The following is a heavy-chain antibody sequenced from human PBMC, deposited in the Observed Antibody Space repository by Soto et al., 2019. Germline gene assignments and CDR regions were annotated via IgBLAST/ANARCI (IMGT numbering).Heavy chain of an antibody. CDR2: INGDGSTT. V-gene: IGHV3-74*01. J-gene: IGHJ4*02. CDR3: ARVLDHWNDVLDH. D-gene: IGHD1-1*01. CDR1: GFTFSSYW. Sequence: GGSLRLSCAATGFTFSSYWMHWVCQVPGKGLVWVARINGDGSTTNYADSVKGRFTISRDNAKNTLYLEMNSLRAEDTAVYYCARVLDHWNDVLDHWGQGTLVTVSS.